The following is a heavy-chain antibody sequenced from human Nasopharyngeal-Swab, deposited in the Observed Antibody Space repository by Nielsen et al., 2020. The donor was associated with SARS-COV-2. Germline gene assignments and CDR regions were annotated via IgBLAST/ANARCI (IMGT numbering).Heavy chain of an antibody. Sequence: SETLSLTCTVSGGSISSSSYYWGRIRQPPGKGLEWIGSIYYSGSTYYNPSLKSRVTISVDTSKNQFSLKLSSVTAADTAVYYCARHQEFTIFGVVIRGAFDIWGQGTMVTVSS. CDR3: ARHQEFTIFGVVIRGAFDI. J-gene: IGHJ3*02. CDR2: IYYSGST. CDR1: GGSISSSSYY. V-gene: IGHV4-39*01. D-gene: IGHD3-3*01.